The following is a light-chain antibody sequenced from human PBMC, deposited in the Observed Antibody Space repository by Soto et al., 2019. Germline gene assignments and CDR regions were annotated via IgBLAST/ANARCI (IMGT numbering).Light chain of an antibody. CDR2: DVS. V-gene: IGKV1-5*01. CDR3: QQSYSTPFT. Sequence: DIQMTQSPSTLSASVGDRVTITCRASQSISSRLAWYQQKPGKAPKLLIYDVSNLESGVPSRFSGSGSGTEFTLTISSLQPDDFATYYCQQSYSTPFTFAPGTKVDIK. J-gene: IGKJ3*01. CDR1: QSISSR.